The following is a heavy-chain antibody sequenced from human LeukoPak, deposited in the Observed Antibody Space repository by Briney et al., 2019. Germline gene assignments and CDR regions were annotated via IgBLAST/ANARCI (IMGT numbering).Heavy chain of an antibody. Sequence: NTSETLSHTCTVSGGSISSYYWSCIRRPPGKGLEWIGYIYNTVSTNYNPSLKSRVTISADTSKNQFSLKLSSVTAADTAVYYCARGRDYALYDYWGQGTVVTVSS. CDR3: ARGRDYALYDY. CDR1: GGSISSYY. J-gene: IGHJ4*02. D-gene: IGHD4-17*01. CDR2: IYNTVST. V-gene: IGHV4-59*01.